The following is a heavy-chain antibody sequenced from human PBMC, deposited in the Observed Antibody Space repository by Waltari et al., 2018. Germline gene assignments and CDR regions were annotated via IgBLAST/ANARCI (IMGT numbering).Heavy chain of an antibody. J-gene: IGHJ6*03. D-gene: IGHD2-15*01. CDR1: GSTFAGLS. Sequence: QAQVAQSASEVKSPGASVRVSCTVPGSTFAGLSIDRLRHVPAKGLQWMGRLDREDGETTYAQHFQGRITVNEDTSTKTAYVGLRTLVSDDTAVYFCHLTGRNIVLAGGSPSFYSYMDVWGRGTTVTVS. V-gene: IGHV1-24*01. CDR2: LDREDGET. CDR3: HLTGRNIVLAGGSPSFYSYMDV.